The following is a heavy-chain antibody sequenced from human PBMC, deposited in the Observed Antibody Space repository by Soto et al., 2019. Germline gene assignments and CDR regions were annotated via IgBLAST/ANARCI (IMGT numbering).Heavy chain of an antibody. D-gene: IGHD3-10*01. CDR1: GYTFTSYA. J-gene: IGHJ4*02. Sequence: ASVKVSCKASGYTFTSYAMHWVRQAPGQRLEWMGWINAGNGNTKYSQKFQDRVTITRDTSASTAYMELSSLRSEDTAVYYCARGVTSGSFTAFDLWGQGTLVTVSS. CDR3: ARGVTSGSFTAFDL. CDR2: INAGNGNT. V-gene: IGHV1-3*01.